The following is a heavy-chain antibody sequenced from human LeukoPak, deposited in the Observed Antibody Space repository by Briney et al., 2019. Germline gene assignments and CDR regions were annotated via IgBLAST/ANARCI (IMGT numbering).Heavy chain of an antibody. CDR3: AKAASSSWPSYYYGMDV. Sequence: GGSLRLSCVGSGFTFRSHAMSWVRQAPEKGLEFVSGIYENGGTTYYADSVKGRFSISRGNSKNTLYLQMDSLRGEDTAVYYCAKAASSSWPSYYYGMDVWGQGTTVTVSS. CDR1: GFTFRSHA. J-gene: IGHJ6*02. CDR2: IYENGGTT. V-gene: IGHV3-23*01. D-gene: IGHD6-13*01.